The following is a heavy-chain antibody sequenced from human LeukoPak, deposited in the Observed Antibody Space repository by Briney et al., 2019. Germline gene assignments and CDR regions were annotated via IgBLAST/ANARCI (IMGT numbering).Heavy chain of an antibody. CDR2: ISTDGRTT. Sequence: GGSLRLSCVASGFTFSSYWMHWVRQAPGKGLVWVSRISTDGRTTTYADSVKGRFTISRDNAKNTLYLQMNNLRVEDTAVYYCARFYCTGDSDSCYAMDVWGQGTTVTVSS. D-gene: IGHD2-8*02. J-gene: IGHJ6*02. CDR1: GFTFSSYW. CDR3: ARFYCTGDSDSCYAMDV. V-gene: IGHV3-74*01.